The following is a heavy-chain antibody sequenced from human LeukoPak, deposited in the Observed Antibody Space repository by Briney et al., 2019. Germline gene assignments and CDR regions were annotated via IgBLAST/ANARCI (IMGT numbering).Heavy chain of an antibody. CDR1: GYTFTSYY. Sequence: ASVKVSCKASGYTFTSYYMHWVRQAPGQGLEWMGIINPGGGSTSYAQKFQGRVTMTRDTSTSTVYMELSSLRSEDTAVYYCASRGGYDSSGYYVWRDYWGQGTLVTVSS. CDR2: INPGGGST. V-gene: IGHV1-46*01. D-gene: IGHD3-22*01. J-gene: IGHJ4*02. CDR3: ASRGGYDSSGYYVWRDY.